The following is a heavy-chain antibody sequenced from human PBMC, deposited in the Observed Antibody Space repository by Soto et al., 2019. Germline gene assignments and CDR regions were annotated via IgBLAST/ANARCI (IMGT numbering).Heavy chain of an antibody. CDR1: GYTFTSYY. Sequence: GASVKVSCKASGYTFTSYYMHWVRQAPGQGLEWTGIINPSGGSTSYAQKFQGRVTMTRDTSTSTVYMELSSLRSEDTAVYYCARPEAARRGGNYYYYYGMDVWGQGTTVTVSS. J-gene: IGHJ6*02. CDR3: ARPEAARRGGNYYYYYGMDV. V-gene: IGHV1-46*01. D-gene: IGHD6-6*01. CDR2: INPSGGST.